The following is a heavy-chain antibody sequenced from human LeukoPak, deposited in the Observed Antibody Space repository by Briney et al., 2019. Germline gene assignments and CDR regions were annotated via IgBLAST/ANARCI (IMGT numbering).Heavy chain of an antibody. CDR2: LNGDGDYT. J-gene: IGHJ3*02. D-gene: IGHD3-10*01. Sequence: GGSLRLSCAVSGFTFSSYWMYWVRQAPGKGLVWVSRLNGDGDYTNYEDSVKGRFTISRDNAKNTLYLQMNSLRDEDTAVYYCARDGMVRGVIIWDAFDIWGQGTMVTVSS. CDR1: GFTFSSYW. CDR3: ARDGMVRGVIIWDAFDI. V-gene: IGHV3-74*01.